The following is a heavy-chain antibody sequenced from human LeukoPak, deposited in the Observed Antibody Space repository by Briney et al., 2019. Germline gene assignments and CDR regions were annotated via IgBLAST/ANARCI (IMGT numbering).Heavy chain of an antibody. CDR3: ARETKIDY. D-gene: IGHD1-7*01. V-gene: IGHV3-23*01. J-gene: IGHJ4*02. CDR2: MIISGGST. CDR1: GFTFSSYA. Sequence: GGSLRLSCEASGFTFSSYAMTWVRQVPGKGLEWVSSMIISGGSTYYADSVKGRFTISRDNSKNPLYLQVNSLRVEDTALYYCARETKIDYWGQGALVTVSS.